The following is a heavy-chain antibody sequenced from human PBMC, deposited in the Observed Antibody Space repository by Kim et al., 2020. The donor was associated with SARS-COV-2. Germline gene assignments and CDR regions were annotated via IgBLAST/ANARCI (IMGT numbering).Heavy chain of an antibody. V-gene: IGHV3-23*01. J-gene: IGHJ6*02. Sequence: RFTISRDNSKNTLYLQMNSLRAEDTAVYYCAKDQFITIFGVGNPRGGMDVWGQGTTVTVSS. CDR3: AKDQFITIFGVGNPRGGMDV. D-gene: IGHD3-3*01.